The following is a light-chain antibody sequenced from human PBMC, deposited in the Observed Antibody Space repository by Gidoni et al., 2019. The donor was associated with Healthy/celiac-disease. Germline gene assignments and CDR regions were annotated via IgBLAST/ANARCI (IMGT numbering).Light chain of an antibody. Sequence: GARCDITCRASQSISSYLNWYQQKPGKAPKLLIYAASSLQSGVPSRFRGSGSGTDFTLTISSLQPEDFATYYCQQSYSTPYSFGQGTKLEIK. CDR3: QQSYSTPYS. V-gene: IGKV1-39*01. J-gene: IGKJ2*03. CDR2: AAS. CDR1: QSISSY.